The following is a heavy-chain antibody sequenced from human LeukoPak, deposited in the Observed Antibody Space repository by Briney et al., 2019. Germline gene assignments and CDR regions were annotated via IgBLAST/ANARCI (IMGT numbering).Heavy chain of an antibody. Sequence: GGSLRLSCAASGFTFSSYSMNWVRQAPGKGLEWVSYISSSSSTIYYADSVKGRFTISRDNSKNTLYLQMNSLRAEDTAVYYCARVGEARLSSSFDYWGQGTLVTVSS. CDR3: ARVGEARLSSSFDY. CDR2: ISSSSSTI. V-gene: IGHV3-48*01. J-gene: IGHJ4*02. CDR1: GFTFSSYS.